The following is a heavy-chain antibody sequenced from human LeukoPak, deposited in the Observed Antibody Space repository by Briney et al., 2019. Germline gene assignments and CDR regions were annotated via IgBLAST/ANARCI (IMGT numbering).Heavy chain of an antibody. V-gene: IGHV4-34*01. D-gene: IGHD6-13*01. CDR2: INHSGST. CDR3: ARATVTAAGTGSLDY. J-gene: IGHJ4*02. Sequence: PSETLSLTCAVYGGSFSGYYWSWIRQPPGKGLEWIGEINHSGSTNYNPSLKSRVTISVDTSKNQFSLKLSSVTAADTAVYYCARATVTAAGTGSLDYWGQGTLVTVSS. CDR1: GGSFSGYY.